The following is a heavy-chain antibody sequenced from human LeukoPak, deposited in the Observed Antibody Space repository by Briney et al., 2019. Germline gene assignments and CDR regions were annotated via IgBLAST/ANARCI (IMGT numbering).Heavy chain of an antibody. CDR2: LNPGGSS. J-gene: IGHJ4*02. CDR3: ARDGYTASWFN. Sequence: PSETLSLTCAVDGGSFSGYHWSWIRQPPGKGLEWIGELNPGGSSNGNPSLKGRITISVDTSKNQFSLKLTSVTAADTAVYYCARDGYTASWFNWGPGILVTVSS. V-gene: IGHV4-34*01. D-gene: IGHD5-12*01. CDR1: GGSFSGYH.